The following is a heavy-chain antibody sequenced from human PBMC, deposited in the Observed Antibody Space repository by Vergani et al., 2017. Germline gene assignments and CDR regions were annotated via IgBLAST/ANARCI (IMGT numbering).Heavy chain of an antibody. CDR3: ARLXGRDSSGSKYFDY. D-gene: IGHD3-22*01. Sequence: EVQLVQSGAEVKKPGESVKIPCQISGYSFTNYWIGWVRQMPGKGLEWMGIIHPADSDTRYSPSFQGRVTISVDKSISTAYLQRSSLRAADSAMYYCARLXGRDSSGSKYFDYWGQGTLVTVSS. CDR1: GYSFTNYW. J-gene: IGHJ4*02. V-gene: IGHV5-51*01. CDR2: IHPADSDT.